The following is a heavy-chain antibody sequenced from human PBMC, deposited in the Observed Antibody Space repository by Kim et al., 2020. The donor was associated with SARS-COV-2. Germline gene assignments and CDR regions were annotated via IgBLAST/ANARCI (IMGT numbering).Heavy chain of an antibody. CDR1: GYTFTGNY. J-gene: IGHJ4*02. D-gene: IGHD5-12*01. V-gene: IGHV1-2*06. Sequence: ASVKVSCKASGYTFTGNYMHWVRQAPGQGLEWMGRINPNSGGTNYAQKFQGRVTMTRDTSISTAYMELSRLRSDDTAVYYCAISNGNSRLYYFDYWGQGTLVTVSS. CDR2: INPNSGGT. CDR3: AISNGNSRLYYFDY.